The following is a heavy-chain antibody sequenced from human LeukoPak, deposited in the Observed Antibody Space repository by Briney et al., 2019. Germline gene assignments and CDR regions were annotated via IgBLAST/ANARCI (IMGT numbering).Heavy chain of an antibody. CDR3: ARAGRGGPVRVVSYGDY. Sequence: ASVKVSCKASGYTVTRYYMHWLRRAPGQRLEGRGWSNPNSGVTNSAQKFQGRVTMTRDTSISTAYLELRRLRSDATAVYYCARAGRGGPVRVVSYGDYWGQGTLVTVSS. V-gene: IGHV1-2*02. CDR1: GYTVTRYY. J-gene: IGHJ4*02. CDR2: SNPNSGVT. D-gene: IGHD3-10*01.